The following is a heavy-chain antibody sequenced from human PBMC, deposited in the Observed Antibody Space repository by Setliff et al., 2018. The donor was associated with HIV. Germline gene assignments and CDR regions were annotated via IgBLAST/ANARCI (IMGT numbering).Heavy chain of an antibody. D-gene: IGHD3-16*02. CDR1: GFIFSDYY. J-gene: IGHJ4*02. CDR2: ISHSGFTI. Sequence: GGSLRLSCAASGFIFSDYYMSWIRQAPGKGLEWVSYISHSGFTIYYADSVKGRFTISRDNAKNSLYLQMNSLRAEDTAVYYCASAGDYDYVWGSYRFDYWGQGTLVTVSS. V-gene: IGHV3-11*04. CDR3: ASAGDYDYVWGSYRFDY.